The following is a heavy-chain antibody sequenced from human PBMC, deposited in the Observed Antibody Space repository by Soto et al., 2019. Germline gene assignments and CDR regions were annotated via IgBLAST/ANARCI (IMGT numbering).Heavy chain of an antibody. Sequence: EVQLVESGGALVQPGGSLRLSCTASGFTFNNYWMNWVRQAPGKGLEWVANIKKDGSETYYLDSVKSRFSISRDNAKNSLYLQISSLRDEDTAMYYCAGGTVWLIDYWGQGTLVTVS. J-gene: IGHJ4*02. D-gene: IGHD3-9*01. CDR1: GFTFNNYW. CDR3: AGGTVWLIDY. V-gene: IGHV3-7*04. CDR2: IKKDGSET.